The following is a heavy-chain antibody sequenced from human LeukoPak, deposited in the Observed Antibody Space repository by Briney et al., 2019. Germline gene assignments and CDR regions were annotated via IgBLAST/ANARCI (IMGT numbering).Heavy chain of an antibody. Sequence: GGSLRLSCAASGFTFSSYEMNWVRQAPGKGLEWISCISGSGGAVYYADSVKGRFTISRDNAKNSLYLQMNSLRAEDTAVYYCARGFRDTAMYLDYWGQGTLVTVSS. CDR3: ARGFRDTAMYLDY. CDR1: GFTFSSYE. V-gene: IGHV3-48*03. CDR2: ISGSGGAV. D-gene: IGHD5-18*01. J-gene: IGHJ4*02.